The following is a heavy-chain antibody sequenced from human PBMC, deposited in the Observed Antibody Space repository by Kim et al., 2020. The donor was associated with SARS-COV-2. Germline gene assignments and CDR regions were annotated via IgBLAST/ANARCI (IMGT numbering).Heavy chain of an antibody. CDR2: IYYSGST. V-gene: IGHV4-30-4*01. CDR3: ARVRIYCSSTSCYPANFDY. CDR1: GGSISSGDYY. J-gene: IGHJ4*02. D-gene: IGHD2-2*01. Sequence: SETLSLTCTVSGGSISSGDYYWSWIRQPPGKGLEWIGYIYYSGSTYYNPSLKSRVTISVDTSKNQFSLKLSSVTAADTAVYYCARVRIYCSSTSCYPANFDYWGQGTLVTVSS.